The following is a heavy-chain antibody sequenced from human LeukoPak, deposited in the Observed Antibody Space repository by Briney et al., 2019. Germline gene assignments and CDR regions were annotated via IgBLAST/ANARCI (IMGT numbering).Heavy chain of an antibody. CDR2: IKQDGSEK. Sequence: GGSLRLSCAASGFTFSSYWMSWVRQAPGKGLDWVANIKQDGSEKYYVDSVEGRFTISRDNAKTSLYLQMNSLRAEDTAVYYCARDYGDSEGIFDYWGQGTLVTVSS. J-gene: IGHJ4*02. D-gene: IGHD4-17*01. CDR1: GFTFSSYW. V-gene: IGHV3-7*03. CDR3: ARDYGDSEGIFDY.